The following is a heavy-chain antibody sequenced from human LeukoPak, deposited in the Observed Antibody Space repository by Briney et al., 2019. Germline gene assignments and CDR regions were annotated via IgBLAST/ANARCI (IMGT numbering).Heavy chain of an antibody. D-gene: IGHD3-10*01. CDR3: TTFSYYYGSGSYYFFDY. J-gene: IGHJ4*02. CDR2: IKSKTDGGTA. Sequence: GGPLRLSCAASGFTFSNARMSWVRQAPGKGLEWVGRIKSKTDGGTADYAAPVKGRFTISRDDSKNTLHLQMNSLKTEDTAVYYCTTFSYYYGSGSYYFFDYWGQGTLVTVSS. CDR1: GFTFSNAR. V-gene: IGHV3-15*01.